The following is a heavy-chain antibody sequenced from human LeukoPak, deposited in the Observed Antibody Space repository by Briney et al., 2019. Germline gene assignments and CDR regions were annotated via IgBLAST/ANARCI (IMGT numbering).Heavy chain of an antibody. CDR2: ISSSGSTI. CDR3: AREDCGGGGCYAYHDAFDI. CDR1: GFTFSDYY. V-gene: IGHV3-11*04. Sequence: GGSLRLSCAASGFTFSDYYMSWIRQAPGKGLEWVSYISSSGSTIYYADSVKGRFTISRDNAKNSLYLQMNSLRAEDTAVYYCAREDCGGGGCYAYHDAFDIWGQGTMVTVSS. D-gene: IGHD2-15*01. J-gene: IGHJ3*02.